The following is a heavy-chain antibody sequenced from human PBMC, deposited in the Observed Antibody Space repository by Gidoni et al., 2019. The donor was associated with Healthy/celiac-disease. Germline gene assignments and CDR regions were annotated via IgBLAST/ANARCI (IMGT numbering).Heavy chain of an antibody. D-gene: IGHD1-7*01. CDR1: GFPSSSVA. V-gene: IGHV3-23*01. CDR3: AKGPSQLELLFDY. Sequence: EVQLLESGGGLVQPGGSLRLSCAASGFPSSSVAIGWVRQAPGQGLGWVSAISGSGGSTYYADSVKGRFTISRDNSKNTLYLQMNSLRAEDTAVYYCAKGPSQLELLFDYWGQGTLVTVSS. J-gene: IGHJ4*02. CDR2: ISGSGGST.